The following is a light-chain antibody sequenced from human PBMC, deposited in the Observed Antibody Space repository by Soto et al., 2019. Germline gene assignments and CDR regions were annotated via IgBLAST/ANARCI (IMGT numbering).Light chain of an antibody. J-gene: IGLJ1*01. V-gene: IGLV2-14*01. CDR2: EVT. CDR1: SSDVGAFHY. Sequence: QSVLTQPASVSGSPGQSITISCTGTSSDVGAFHYVSWYQQHPGKAPKLMTYEVTNRPSGVSNRFSGSKSGNTAFLTISGLQAEDEADYYCCSYAGSGTDNYVFGSGTKVTVL. CDR3: CSYAGSGTDNYV.